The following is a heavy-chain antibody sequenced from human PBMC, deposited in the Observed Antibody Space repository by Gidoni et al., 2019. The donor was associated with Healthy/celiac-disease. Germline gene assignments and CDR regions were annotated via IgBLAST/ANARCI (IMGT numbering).Heavy chain of an antibody. CDR2: IYSGGST. V-gene: IGHV3-66*02. Sequence: EVQLVESGGRLVQPGGSLRLSCAASCFTVSSNYMSWVRQAPGKGLEWVSVIYSGGSTYYADSVKGRFTISRDNSKNTLYLQMNSLRAEDTAVYYCARAPYGDYEVYFDYWGQGTLVTVSS. J-gene: IGHJ4*02. CDR1: CFTVSSNY. CDR3: ARAPYGDYEVYFDY. D-gene: IGHD4-17*01.